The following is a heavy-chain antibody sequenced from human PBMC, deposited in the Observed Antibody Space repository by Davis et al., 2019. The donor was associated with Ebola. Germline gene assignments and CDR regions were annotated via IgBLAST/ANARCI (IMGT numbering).Heavy chain of an antibody. CDR3: AKAGYCGMSSGSENCYGGRRDYYYGLDV. CDR2: VSYDGNHQ. D-gene: IGHD2-15*01. CDR1: GFTFSSYG. J-gene: IGHJ6*04. Sequence: GGSLRLSCAASGFTFSSYGMHWVRQGPGKGLEWVAVVSYDGNHQYYADSVKVRFTISRDNSRNTVYLQMSSLRPEDTAVYYCAKAGYCGMSSGSENCYGGRRDYYYGLDVWGEGTTVTVSS. V-gene: IGHV3-30*18.